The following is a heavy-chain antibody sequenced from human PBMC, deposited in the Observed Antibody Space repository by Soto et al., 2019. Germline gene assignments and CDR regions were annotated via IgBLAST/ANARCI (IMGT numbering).Heavy chain of an antibody. CDR3: AAHDYGGLSVGY. CDR1: GFTFSSYE. CDR2: ISSSGSTI. V-gene: IGHV3-48*03. Sequence: EVQLVESGGGLVQPGGSLRLSCAASGFTFSSYEMNWVRQAPGKGLEWVSYISSSGSTIYYADSVKGRFTISRDNAKNSLYLQISSLRAEDTAVYYCAAHDYGGLSVGYWGQGTLVTVSS. J-gene: IGHJ4*02. D-gene: IGHD4-17*01.